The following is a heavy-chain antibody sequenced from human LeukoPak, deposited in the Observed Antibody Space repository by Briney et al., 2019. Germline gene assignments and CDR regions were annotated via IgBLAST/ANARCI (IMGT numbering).Heavy chain of an antibody. CDR1: GFTFSSYS. V-gene: IGHV3-21*01. CDR2: ISSSSSYI. Sequence: GGSLRLXCAASGFTFSSYSMNWGRQAPGKGLEWVSSISSSSSYIYYADSVKGRFTISIDNAKNSLYLQMNSLRAEDTAVYYFARDLEGQWLVFDYWGQGTLVTVSS. J-gene: IGHJ4*02. D-gene: IGHD6-19*01. CDR3: ARDLEGQWLVFDY.